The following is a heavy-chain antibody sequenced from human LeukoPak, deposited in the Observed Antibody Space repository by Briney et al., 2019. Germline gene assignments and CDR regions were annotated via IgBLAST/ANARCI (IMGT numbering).Heavy chain of an antibody. Sequence: GGSLRLSCAASGFSFSSFAMMWVRQAPGKGLDWVASMRQDGSEIYYVDSVKGRFTISRDNPKNSLYLQMNSLRAEDTAVYYCARGGATRGRFENWRQGTLVTVSS. D-gene: IGHD1-26*01. J-gene: IGHJ4*02. V-gene: IGHV3-7*01. CDR3: ARGGATRGRFEN. CDR1: GFSFSSFA. CDR2: MRQDGSEI.